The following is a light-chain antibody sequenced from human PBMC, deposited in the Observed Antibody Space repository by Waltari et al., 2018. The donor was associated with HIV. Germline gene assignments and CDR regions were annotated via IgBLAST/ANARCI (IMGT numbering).Light chain of an antibody. CDR1: NLQRNS. Sequence: SYVLTQPPSVSVAPGKTASITCAGPNLQRNSVHWYLQKAGQAPVLVIFDDSDRRSGIPERFSGSKSGNTATLTISRVEAGDEADYYCHMWDTTRVLFGGGTKLTVL. CDR2: DDS. V-gene: IGLV3-21*04. J-gene: IGLJ2*01. CDR3: HMWDTTRVL.